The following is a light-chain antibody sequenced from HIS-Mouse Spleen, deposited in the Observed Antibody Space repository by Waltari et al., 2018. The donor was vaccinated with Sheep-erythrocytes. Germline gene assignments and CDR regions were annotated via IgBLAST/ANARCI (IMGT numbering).Light chain of an antibody. J-gene: IGKJ2*02. CDR2: GAS. Sequence: EIVMTQSPATLSVSPGERATLSCRASQRVSSNLAWYQQKPGQAPMLLIYGASTRATGIPARFSGSGSGTEFTLTISSMQSEDFAVYYCQQYNNWPPGTFGQGTKLEIK. CDR3: QQYNNWPPGT. CDR1: QRVSSN. V-gene: IGKV3-15*01.